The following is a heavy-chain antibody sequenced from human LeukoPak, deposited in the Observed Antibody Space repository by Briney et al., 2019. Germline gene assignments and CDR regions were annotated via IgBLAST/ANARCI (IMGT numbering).Heavy chain of an antibody. CDR1: GYSFTNYW. CDR3: ARRLGATQPYFDF. CDR2: IHPGDSET. D-gene: IGHD1-26*01. V-gene: IGHV5-51*01. J-gene: IGHJ4*02. Sequence: GESLKISCKGSGYSFTNYWIGWVRQMPGKGLECMGIIHPGDSETRYSPSFRGQVTISADKSISTAYLQWSGLKASDTAMYYCARRLGATQPYFDFWGQGALVTVSS.